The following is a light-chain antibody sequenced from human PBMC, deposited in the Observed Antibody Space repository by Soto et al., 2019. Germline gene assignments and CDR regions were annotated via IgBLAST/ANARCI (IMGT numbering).Light chain of an antibody. CDR2: AAS. Sequence: DIQMTQSPSTLSGSVGDRVTITCRASQTISSWLAWYQQKPGKAPKLLIYAASSLQSGVPSRFSGSGSGTDFTLTINSLQPEDFATYYCQHYASCSGTFGQGTKVDIK. V-gene: IGKV1-5*01. J-gene: IGKJ1*01. CDR3: QHYASCSGT. CDR1: QTISSW.